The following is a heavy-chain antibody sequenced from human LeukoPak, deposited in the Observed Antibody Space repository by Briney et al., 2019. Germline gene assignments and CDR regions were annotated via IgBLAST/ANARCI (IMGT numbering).Heavy chain of an antibody. V-gene: IGHV3-30*18. J-gene: IGHJ3*02. CDR2: ILYDGSNK. D-gene: IGHD4-23*01. CDR3: AKGDYGGNSHTFDI. CDR1: GFTFSAFA. Sequence: GGSLRLSCAASGFTFSAFAMLWVRQAPGKGLEWVAVILYDGSNKYYADSVKGRLTISRDNSKNTLSLQVNSLRSEDTAVYFCAKGDYGGNSHTFDIWGQGTLVTVSS.